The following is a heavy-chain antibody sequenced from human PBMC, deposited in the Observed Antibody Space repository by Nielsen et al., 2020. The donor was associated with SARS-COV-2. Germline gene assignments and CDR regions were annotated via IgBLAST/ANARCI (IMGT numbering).Heavy chain of an antibody. CDR2: IIPIFGTA. Sequence: SVKVSCKASGGTFSSYAISWVRQAPGQGLEWMGGIIPIFGTANYAQKFQGRVTITADKSTSTAYMELSSLRSEDTAVYYCARESGSDYYDSSGPLDYWGQGTLVTVSS. D-gene: IGHD3-22*01. CDR1: GGTFSSYA. J-gene: IGHJ4*02. V-gene: IGHV1-69*06. CDR3: ARESGSDYYDSSGPLDY.